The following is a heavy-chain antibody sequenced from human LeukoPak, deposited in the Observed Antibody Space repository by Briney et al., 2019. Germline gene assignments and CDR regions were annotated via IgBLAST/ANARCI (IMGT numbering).Heavy chain of an antibody. CDR3: ARGGRWLQIQRMDY. V-gene: IGHV4-34*01. CDR2: INHSGST. D-gene: IGHD5-24*01. CDR1: GGSFSGYY. J-gene: IGHJ4*02. Sequence: MSSETLSLTCAVYGGSFSGYYWSWIRQPPGKGLEWIGEINHSGSTNYNPSLKSRVTISVDTSKNQFPLKLSSVTAADTAVYYCARGGRWLQIQRMDYWGQGTLVTVSS.